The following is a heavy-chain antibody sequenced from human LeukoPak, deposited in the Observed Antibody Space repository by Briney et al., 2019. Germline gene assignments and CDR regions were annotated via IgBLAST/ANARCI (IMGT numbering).Heavy chain of an antibody. J-gene: IGHJ5*02. D-gene: IGHD6-19*01. CDR1: GFTFKNVG. Sequence: GGSLRLSCAASGFTFKNVGMHWVRQAPGKGLEWVAFIRSDKTKQYYVDSVKGRFTISRDNSKNIVYLQMNSLRPEDTAVYYCAKDPEKGLAVARLEHWGQGTLVTVSS. CDR3: AKDPEKGLAVARLEH. V-gene: IGHV3-30*02. CDR2: IRSDKTKQ.